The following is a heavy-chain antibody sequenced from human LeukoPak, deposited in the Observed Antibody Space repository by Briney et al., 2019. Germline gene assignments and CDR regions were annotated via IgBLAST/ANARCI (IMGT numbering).Heavy chain of an antibody. Sequence: SVKVSCKCSGCTFSSYAISLVRQPPAQGLEWVGGIIPIFGTANYAQKFQGRVTITADKSTRPAYMELSSLRSEDTGVYYCARSYYEILTGYLSPYYFDYWGQGTLVTVSS. D-gene: IGHD3-9*01. CDR3: ARSYYEILTGYLSPYYFDY. J-gene: IGHJ4*02. V-gene: IGHV1-69*06. CDR1: GCTFSSYA. CDR2: IIPIFGTA.